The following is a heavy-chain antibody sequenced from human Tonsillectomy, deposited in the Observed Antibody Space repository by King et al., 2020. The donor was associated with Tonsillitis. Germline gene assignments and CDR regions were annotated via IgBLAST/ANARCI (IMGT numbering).Heavy chain of an antibody. CDR3: ARDPRGVVPGKYYYAMDV. Sequence: VQLVESGAEVKKPGASVKLSCKVSGYTFTDYHMHWVRQAPGQGLEWMGWINPNNGATNYAQNFQGRVTMTRDTSISTAYMELSSLRSDDTAVYYCARDPRGVVPGKYYYAMDVWGQGTTVTVSS. J-gene: IGHJ6*02. V-gene: IGHV1-2*02. CDR1: GYTFTDYH. CDR2: INPNNGAT. D-gene: IGHD3-10*01.